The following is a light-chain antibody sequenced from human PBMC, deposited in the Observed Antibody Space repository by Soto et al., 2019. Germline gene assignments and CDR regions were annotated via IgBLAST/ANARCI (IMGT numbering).Light chain of an antibody. CDR2: DAS. CDR3: QQDNSYPWT. Sequence: DIPLTQSPSTLSSSVGDIVTITCRASQSISSWLAWYQQKPGKAPKLLIYDASSLESGVPSRFSGSGSGTEFTLTISSLQPDDFATYYCQQDNSYPWTFGQGTKVDI. V-gene: IGKV1-5*01. CDR1: QSISSW. J-gene: IGKJ1*01.